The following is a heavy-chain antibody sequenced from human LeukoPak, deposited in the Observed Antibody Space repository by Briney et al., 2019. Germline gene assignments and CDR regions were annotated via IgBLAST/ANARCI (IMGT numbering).Heavy chain of an antibody. D-gene: IGHD3-22*01. CDR2: INHSGST. CDR1: GGSFSGYY. J-gene: IGHJ4*02. CDR3: ARIGRYYDSSGSPRPFDY. V-gene: IGHV4-34*01. Sequence: SETLSLTCAVYGGSFSGYYWSWIRQPTGKGLEWIGEINHSGSTNYNPSLKSRVTISVDTSKNQFSLKLSSVTAADTAVYYCARIGRYYDSSGSPRPFDYWGQGTLVTVSS.